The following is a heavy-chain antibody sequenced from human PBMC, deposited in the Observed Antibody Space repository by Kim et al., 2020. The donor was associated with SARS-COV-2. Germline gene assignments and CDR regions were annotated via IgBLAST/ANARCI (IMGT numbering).Heavy chain of an antibody. V-gene: IGHV3-48*03. D-gene: IGHD3-3*01. Sequence: GGSLRLSCAASGFTFSSYEMNWVRQAPGKGLEWVSYISSSGSTIYYADSVKGRFTISRDNAKNSLYLQMNSLRAEDTAVYYCARDEGVLRFLEWSPSPPGYYGMDVWGQGTTVTVSS. CDR3: ARDEGVLRFLEWSPSPPGYYGMDV. CDR2: ISSSGSTI. CDR1: GFTFSSYE. J-gene: IGHJ6*02.